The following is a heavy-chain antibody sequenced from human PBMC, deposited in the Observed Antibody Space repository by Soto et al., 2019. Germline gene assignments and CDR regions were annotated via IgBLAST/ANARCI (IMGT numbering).Heavy chain of an antibody. CDR1: GFTFSSYA. CDR3: AKFHGERFWSVVTATPRGYFDY. Sequence: PGGSLRLSCAASGFTFSSYAMSWVRQAPGKGLEWVSAISGSGGSTYYADSVKGRFTISRDNSKNTLYLQMNSLRAEDTAVYYCAKFHGERFWSVVTATPRGYFDYWGQGTLVTVSS. J-gene: IGHJ4*02. V-gene: IGHV3-23*01. CDR2: ISGSGGST. D-gene: IGHD2-21*02.